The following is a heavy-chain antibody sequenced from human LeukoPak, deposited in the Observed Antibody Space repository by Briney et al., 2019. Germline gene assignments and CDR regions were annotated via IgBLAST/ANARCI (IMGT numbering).Heavy chain of an antibody. CDR3: ARYPRPSYYFDY. CDR2: IKQDGSEK. V-gene: IGHV3-7*01. CDR1: GFTFSSYW. Sequence: PGGSLRLSCAASGFTFSSYWMSWIRQAPGKGLEWVANIKQDGSEKHYVDSVKGRFTISRDNAKNSVYLQMNSLRAEDTGVYYCARYPRPSYYFDYWGRGTLATISS. D-gene: IGHD5-12*01. J-gene: IGHJ4*02.